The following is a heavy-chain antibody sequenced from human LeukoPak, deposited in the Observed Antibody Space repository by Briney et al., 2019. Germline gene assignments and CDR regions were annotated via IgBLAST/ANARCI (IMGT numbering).Heavy chain of an antibody. D-gene: IGHD2-2*01. V-gene: IGHV3-48*03. J-gene: IGHJ6*02. CDR2: ISSSGSTI. Sequence: GGSLRLSCAASGFTFSSFDLNWVRQAPGKGLEWVSYISSSGSTIYYADSVNGRFTISRDNANNSLYLQMNSLRAEDTAVYYCASGDSVTSPGGYYYGMDVWGQGTTVTVSS. CDR3: ASGDSVTSPGGYYYGMDV. CDR1: GFTFSSFD.